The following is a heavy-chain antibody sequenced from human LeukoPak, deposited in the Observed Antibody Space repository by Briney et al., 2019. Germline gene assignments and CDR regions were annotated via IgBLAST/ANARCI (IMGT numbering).Heavy chain of an antibody. Sequence: PGGFLRLSCAASGFTFSSYAMSWVRQAPGKGLEWVSAISGSGGSTYYADSVKGRFTISRDNSKNTLYLQMNSLRAEDTAVYYCAKDSESSAAVAGSFDYWGQGTLVTVSS. CDR1: GFTFSSYA. CDR3: AKDSESSAAVAGSFDY. D-gene: IGHD6-19*01. J-gene: IGHJ4*02. CDR2: ISGSGGST. V-gene: IGHV3-23*01.